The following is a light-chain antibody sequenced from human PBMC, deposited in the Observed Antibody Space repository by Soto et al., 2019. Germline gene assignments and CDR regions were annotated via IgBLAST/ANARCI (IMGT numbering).Light chain of an antibody. J-gene: IGKJ1*01. V-gene: IGKV1-6*01. Sequence: AIQMTQFPPSLSASVGDTVTITCRASQGIRSDLGWYQQKPGKAPKLLIYAASTLQTGVPSRFSGSGSGTDFTLTISSMPTADFALYYCQQANSFPRTFGQGTKVDIK. CDR1: QGIRSD. CDR2: AAS. CDR3: QQANSFPRT.